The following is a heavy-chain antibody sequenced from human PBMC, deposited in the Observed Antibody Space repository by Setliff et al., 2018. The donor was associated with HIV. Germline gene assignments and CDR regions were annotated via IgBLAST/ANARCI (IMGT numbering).Heavy chain of an antibody. D-gene: IGHD6-13*01. V-gene: IGHV4-34*01. J-gene: IGHJ6*03. CDR1: GGSFSGYY. CDR2: INHSGST. Sequence: PSETLSLTCAVYGGSFSGYYWTWIRQPPGKGLEWIGEINHSGSTNYNPSLKSRVTMSVDTSKNQFSLKLSSVTAADTAVFYCARAPTGYSSIWYRNGLTYYNYMDVWGKGTKVTVS. CDR3: ARAPTGYSSIWYRNGLTYYNYMDV.